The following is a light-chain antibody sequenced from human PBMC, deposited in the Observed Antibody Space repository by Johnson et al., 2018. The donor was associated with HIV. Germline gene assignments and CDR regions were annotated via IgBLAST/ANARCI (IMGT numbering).Light chain of an antibody. CDR2: DNN. CDR3: GTWDNSLSAYV. CDR1: SSNIGNNR. Sequence: QSVLTQPPSVSAAPGQKVTISCSGSSSNIGNNRVSWYQQLPGTAPKLLIYDNNKRPSGIPDRFSGSKSGTSATLGITGLQTGEEADYYCGTWDNSLSAYVFGTGTKVTVL. V-gene: IGLV1-51*01. J-gene: IGLJ1*01.